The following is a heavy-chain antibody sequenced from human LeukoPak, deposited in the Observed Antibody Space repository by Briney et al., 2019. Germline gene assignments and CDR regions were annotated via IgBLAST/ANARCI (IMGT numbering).Heavy chain of an antibody. CDR2: IDGSVRT. D-gene: IGHD3-10*01. J-gene: IGHJ4*02. Sequence: GGSLRLYCAASGFPFSSYALSWVRLAPGKGLEWVAAIDGSVRTNYADSVKGRFTIPRDNSKNTLHLQMNSLRAEDTAVYYCAKDLGFYYGSPGYFDDWGQGALVSVSS. CDR1: GFPFSSYA. V-gene: IGHV3-23*01. CDR3: AKDLGFYYGSPGYFDD.